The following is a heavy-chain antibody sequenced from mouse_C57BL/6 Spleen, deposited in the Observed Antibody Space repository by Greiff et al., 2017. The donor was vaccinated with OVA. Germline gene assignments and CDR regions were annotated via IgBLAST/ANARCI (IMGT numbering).Heavy chain of an antibody. Sequence: QVQLQQPGAELVKPGASVKLSCKASGYTFTSYWMHWVKQRPGQGLEWIGMIHPNSGSTNYNEKFKSKATLTVDKSSSTAYMQLSSLTSEDSAVYYVARKTTVVPYWYFDVWGTGTTVTVSS. J-gene: IGHJ1*03. CDR2: IHPNSGST. CDR3: ARKTTVVPYWYFDV. D-gene: IGHD1-1*01. CDR1: GYTFTSYW. V-gene: IGHV1-64*01.